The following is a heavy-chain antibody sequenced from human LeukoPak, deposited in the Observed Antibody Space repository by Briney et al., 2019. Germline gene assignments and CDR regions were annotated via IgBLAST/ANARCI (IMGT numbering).Heavy chain of an antibody. CDR1: GFTFSSYG. D-gene: IGHD2-21*02. J-gene: IGHJ4*02. V-gene: IGHV3-30*02. CDR3: ARDRTYCGGDCYIDY. Sequence: GGSLRLSCAASGFTFSSYGMHWVRQAPGKGLEWVAFIRYDGSNKYYADSVKGRFTISRDNSKKTLYLQMNSLRAEDTAVYYCARDRTYCGGDCYIDYWGQGTLVTVSS. CDR2: IRYDGSNK.